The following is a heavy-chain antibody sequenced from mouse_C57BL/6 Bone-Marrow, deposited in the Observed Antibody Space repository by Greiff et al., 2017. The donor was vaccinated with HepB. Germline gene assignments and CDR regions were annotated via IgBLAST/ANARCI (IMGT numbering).Heavy chain of an antibody. V-gene: IGHV1-26*01. Sequence: EVQLQQSGPELVKPGASVKISCKASGYTFTDYYMNWVKQSHGKSLEWIGDINPNNGGNSYNQKFKGKATLTVDKSASTAYMGLRILTSEDSAFYYCARSGIHVWSPYFDYCGQGTTLTVSS. D-gene: IGHD2-10*02. CDR2: INPNNGGN. J-gene: IGHJ2*01. CDR3: ARSGIHVWSPYFDY. CDR1: GYTFTDYY.